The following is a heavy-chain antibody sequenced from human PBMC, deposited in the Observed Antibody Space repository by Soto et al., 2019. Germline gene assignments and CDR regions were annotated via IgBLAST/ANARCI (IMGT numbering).Heavy chain of an antibody. V-gene: IGHV1-8*01. CDR3: ASGIKSGPYSRWFAP. CDR1: GYTFTSYD. CDR2: MNPNSGNT. Sequence: QVQLVQSGAEVKKPGASVKVSCKASGYTFTSYDINWVRQATGQGFEYLGWMNPNSGNTGYVKKFQGRVTLTRHTSRSTASMELSSLRSQDTAVYYCASGIKSGPYSRWFAPWGPATLVTVSS. J-gene: IGHJ5*02. D-gene: IGHD2-15*01.